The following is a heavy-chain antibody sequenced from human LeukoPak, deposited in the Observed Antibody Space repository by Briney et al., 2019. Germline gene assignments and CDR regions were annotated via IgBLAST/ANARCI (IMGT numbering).Heavy chain of an antibody. CDR3: ARENYYDSSGYQVYWYFDL. Sequence: SETLSLTCTVSGGSISSYYWSWIRQPAGKGLEWIGRIYTSGSTNYNPSLKSRVTMSVDTSKNQFSLKLSSVTAADTAVYYCARENYYDSSGYQVYWYFDLWGRGTLATVSS. V-gene: IGHV4-4*07. D-gene: IGHD3-22*01. CDR2: IYTSGST. CDR1: GGSISSYY. J-gene: IGHJ2*01.